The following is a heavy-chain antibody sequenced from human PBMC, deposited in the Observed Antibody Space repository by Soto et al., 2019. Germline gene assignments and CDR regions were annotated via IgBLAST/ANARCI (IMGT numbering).Heavy chain of an antibody. CDR3: ARASSNLYYYYGMDV. Sequence: SETLSLTCAVYGGSFSGYYWSWIRQPPGKGLEWIGEINHSGSTNYNPSLKSRVTISVDTSKYQFSLKLSSVTAADTAVYYCARASSNLYYYYGMDVWGQGTTVTVSS. D-gene: IGHD4-4*01. V-gene: IGHV4-34*01. J-gene: IGHJ6*02. CDR1: GGSFSGYY. CDR2: INHSGST.